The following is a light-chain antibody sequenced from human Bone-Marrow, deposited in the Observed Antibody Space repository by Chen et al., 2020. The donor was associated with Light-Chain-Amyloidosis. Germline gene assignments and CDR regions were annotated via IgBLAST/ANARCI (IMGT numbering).Light chain of an antibody. CDR1: DLPTKY. Sequence: SYKLTQPPSVSVSPGQTARITCSGDDLPTKYAYWYHQNPGLAPVLVIHRDTERPAGISERVSGSSSGTTATLTISGVQAEDEADYHCQSADSSGTYEVIFGGGTKLTVL. CDR2: RDT. J-gene: IGLJ2*01. CDR3: QSADSSGTYEVI. V-gene: IGLV3-25*03.